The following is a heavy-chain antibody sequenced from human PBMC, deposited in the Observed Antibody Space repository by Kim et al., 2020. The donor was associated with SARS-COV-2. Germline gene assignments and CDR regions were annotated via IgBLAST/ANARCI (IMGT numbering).Heavy chain of an antibody. CDR3: ATSRGYSYGFDY. V-gene: IGHV1-46*01. J-gene: IGHJ4*02. D-gene: IGHD5-18*01. Sequence: NYAQKFQGGVTMTRDTSTSTVYMELSSLRSEDTAIYYCATSRGYSYGFDYWGQGTLVTVSS.